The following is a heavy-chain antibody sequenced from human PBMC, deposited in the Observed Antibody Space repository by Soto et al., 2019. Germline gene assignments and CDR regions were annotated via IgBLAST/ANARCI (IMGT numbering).Heavy chain of an antibody. CDR1: GFTFSSYG. D-gene: IGHD2-15*01. J-gene: IGHJ6*02. V-gene: IGHV3-33*01. CDR3: ARGGRVTYYYYGMDV. CDR2: IWYDGSNK. Sequence: QVQLVESGGGVVQPGRSLRLSCAASGFTFSSYGMHWVRQAPGKGLEWVAVIWYDGSNKYYADSVKGRFTISRDNSKNTLYLQMNSLRAEDTAVYYCARGGRVTYYYYGMDVWDQGTTVTVSS.